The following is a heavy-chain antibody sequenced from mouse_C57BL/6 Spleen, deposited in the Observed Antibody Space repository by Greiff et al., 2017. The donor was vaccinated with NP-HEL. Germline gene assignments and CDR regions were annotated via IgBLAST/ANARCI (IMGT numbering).Heavy chain of an antibody. CDR2: IYPGSGNT. V-gene: IGHV1-76*01. CDR1: GYTFTDYY. D-gene: IGHD2-1*01. Sequence: VQLQQSGAELVRPGASVKLSCKASGYTFTDYYINWVKQRPGQGLEWIARIYPGSGNTYYNEKFKGKATLTAEKSSSTAYMQLSSLTSEDSAVYFCARSYGNYPYAMDYWGQGTSVTVSS. CDR3: ARSYGNYPYAMDY. J-gene: IGHJ4*01.